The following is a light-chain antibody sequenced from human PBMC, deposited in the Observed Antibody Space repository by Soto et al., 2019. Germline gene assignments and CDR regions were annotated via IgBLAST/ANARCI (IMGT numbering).Light chain of an antibody. V-gene: IGKV1-39*01. CDR2: DSS. CDR3: QSSYMSPWT. J-gene: IGKJ1*01. CDR1: QSNSSY. Sequence: IPRTASRSYLYASVGDRVTISCRASQSNSSYLDWYEPKPGKAPKLMIDDSSSFQSGGPSSLSGSGSGTDFTPTISSLQPEECADYDWQSSYMSPWTFGQGTKVDIK.